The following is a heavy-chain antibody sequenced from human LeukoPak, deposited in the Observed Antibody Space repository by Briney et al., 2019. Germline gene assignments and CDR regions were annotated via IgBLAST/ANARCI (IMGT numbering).Heavy chain of an antibody. CDR1: GFTFSSYE. Sequence: GGSLRLSCAASGFTFSSYEMNWVRQAPGKGLEWVSYISSSGSTIYYADSVKGRFTISRDNAKNSLYLQMNRLRAEDTAVYYCARVAGSSSLFDYWGQGTLVTVSS. CDR2: ISSSGSTI. D-gene: IGHD6-13*01. V-gene: IGHV3-48*03. J-gene: IGHJ4*02. CDR3: ARVAGSSSLFDY.